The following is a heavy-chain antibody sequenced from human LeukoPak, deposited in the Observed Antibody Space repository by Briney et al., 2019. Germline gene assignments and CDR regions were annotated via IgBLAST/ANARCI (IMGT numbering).Heavy chain of an antibody. CDR3: VTESHSGSWYY. V-gene: IGHV3-74*01. CDR2: INSDGSST. D-gene: IGHD6-13*01. Sequence: GGSLRLSCAASGFTFSSYWMHWVRQAPGKGLVWVSRINSDGSSTSYADSVKGRFTISRDNSKNTLYLQMSSLRAEDTAIYYCVTESHSGSWYYWGQGTLVTVSS. CDR1: GFTFSSYW. J-gene: IGHJ4*02.